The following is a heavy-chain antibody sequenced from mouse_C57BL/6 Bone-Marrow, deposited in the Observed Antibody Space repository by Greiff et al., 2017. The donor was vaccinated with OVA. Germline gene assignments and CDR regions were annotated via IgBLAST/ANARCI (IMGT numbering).Heavy chain of an antibody. D-gene: IGHD1-1*01. CDR3: ARVITTVVAPFDY. Sequence: VHLVESGAELARPGASVKLSCKASGYTFTSYGISWVKQRTGQGLEWIGEIYPRSGNTYYNEKFKGKATLTADKSSSTAYMELRSLTSEDSAVYFCARVITTVVAPFDYWGQGTTLTVSS. J-gene: IGHJ2*01. CDR2: IYPRSGNT. V-gene: IGHV1-81*01. CDR1: GYTFTSYG.